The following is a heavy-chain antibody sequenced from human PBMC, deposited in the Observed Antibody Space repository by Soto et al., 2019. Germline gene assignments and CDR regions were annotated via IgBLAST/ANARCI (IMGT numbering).Heavy chain of an antibody. Sequence: ASVKVSCKASGYPFSDNQIHWLRRAPGQGLEWMGRINPKSDDTNYAQKFQGRVTMTRDTSIDTAYLELTGLTSDDTATYYCARGSTGLTYYDFWSGYYGWFDPWGQGTLVTVSS. V-gene: IGHV1-2*02. CDR3: ARGSTGLTYYDFWSGYYGWFDP. D-gene: IGHD3-3*01. CDR1: GYPFSDNQ. J-gene: IGHJ5*02. CDR2: INPKSDDT.